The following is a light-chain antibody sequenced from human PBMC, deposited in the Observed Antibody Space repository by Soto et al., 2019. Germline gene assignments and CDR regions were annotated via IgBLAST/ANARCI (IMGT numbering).Light chain of an antibody. J-gene: IGLJ2*01. CDR1: SRDIGTYKY. CDR2: DVS. V-gene: IGLV2-14*01. CDR3: SSYTSSSTQV. Sequence: QYVLTQPASVSGSPGQSITISCSGTSRDIGTYKYVSWYQQYPGKAPKLMIYDVSDRPSGVSNRFSGSKSGNTASLTISGLQAEDEADYYCSSYTSSSTQVFGGGTKVTVL.